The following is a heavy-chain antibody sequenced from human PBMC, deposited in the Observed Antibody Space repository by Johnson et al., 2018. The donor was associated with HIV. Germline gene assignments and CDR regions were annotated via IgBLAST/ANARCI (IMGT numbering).Heavy chain of an antibody. CDR2: ISYDGSDK. J-gene: IGHJ3*02. D-gene: IGHD6-13*01. CDR1: TFTFSGYG. CDR3: AGLPPGIARRAFDI. Sequence: QMQLVESGGGVVQPGGSLRLSCAASTFTFSGYGMHWVRQAPGKGLEWVALISYDGSDKYYADSVKGRFTISRDNSKSTLYLQLNSLRAEDTAVYYCAGLPPGIARRAFDIWGQGTMVTVSS. V-gene: IGHV3-30*03.